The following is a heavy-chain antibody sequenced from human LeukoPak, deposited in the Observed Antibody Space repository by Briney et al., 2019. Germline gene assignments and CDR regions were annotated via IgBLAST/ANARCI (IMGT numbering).Heavy chain of an antibody. CDR2: LSSSSSYI. Sequence: GESLRFSCAVSGFIVSSDYMSWVRQAPGKGLEWVSSLSSSSSYIYYADSVKGRFTISRDNAKNSLYLQMNSLRAEDTAVYYCARGAVAGWWGPFDYWGQGTLVTVSS. CDR3: ARGAVAGWWGPFDY. J-gene: IGHJ4*02. D-gene: IGHD6-19*01. V-gene: IGHV3-21*01. CDR1: GFIVSSDY.